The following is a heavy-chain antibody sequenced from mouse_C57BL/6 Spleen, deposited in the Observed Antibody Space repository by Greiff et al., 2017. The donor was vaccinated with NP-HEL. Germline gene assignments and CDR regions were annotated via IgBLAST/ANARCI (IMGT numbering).Heavy chain of an antibody. D-gene: IGHD1-1*01. J-gene: IGHJ2*01. V-gene: IGHV1-82*01. CDR2: IYPGDGDT. CDR1: GYAFSSSW. CDR3: AREAYYYGSS. Sequence: QVQLKESGPELVKPGASVKISCKASGYAFSSSWMNWVKQRPGKGLEWIGRIYPGDGDTNYNGKFKGKATLTADKSSSTAYMQLSSLTSEDSAVYFCAREAYYYGSSWGQGTTLTVSS.